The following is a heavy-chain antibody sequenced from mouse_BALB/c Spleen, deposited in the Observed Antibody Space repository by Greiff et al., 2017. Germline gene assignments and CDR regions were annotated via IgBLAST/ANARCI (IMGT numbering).Heavy chain of an antibody. CDR1: GFTFSSYT. D-gene: IGHD1-1*01. CDR2: ISNGGGST. CDR3: ARHMGGSSYVDY. Sequence: EVQLQESGGGLVQPGGSLKLSCAASGFTFSSYTMSWVRQTPEKRLEWVAYISNGGGSTYYPDTVKGRFTISRDNAKNTLYLQMSSLKSEDTAMYYCARHMGGSSYVDYWGQGTTLTVSS. J-gene: IGHJ2*01. V-gene: IGHV5-12-2*01.